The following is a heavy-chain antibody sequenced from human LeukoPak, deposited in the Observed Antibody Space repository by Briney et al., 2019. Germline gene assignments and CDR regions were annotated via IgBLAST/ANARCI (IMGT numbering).Heavy chain of an antibody. V-gene: IGHV3-7*05. D-gene: IGHD5-18*01. Sequence: QPGGSLRLSCAASGFTFSGYWMSWVRQAPGKGLERVANINQDGSQKYYVDSVKGRFTISRDNAKNSLYLQVNSLRAEDTAVYYCATVRTYTNFDYWGQGTLVTVSS. CDR1: GFTFSGYW. CDR2: INQDGSQK. J-gene: IGHJ4*02. CDR3: ATVRTYTNFDY.